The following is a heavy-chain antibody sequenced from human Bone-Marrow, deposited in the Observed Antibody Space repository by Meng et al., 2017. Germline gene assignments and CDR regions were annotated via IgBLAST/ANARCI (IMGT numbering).Heavy chain of an antibody. D-gene: IGHD3-9*01. CDR2: INPNSGGT. J-gene: IGHJ4*02. Sequence: QVQLVQSGAEVKKPGASVKVSCKASGYTFTAYNVHWVRQAPGQGLEWMGWINPNSGGTKYAQKFPGRVTMTRDTSISTVYMELSRLRSDDTAVFYCARLTSHYDILTGAFFSALKDFDYWGQGTLVTVSS. V-gene: IGHV1-2*02. CDR1: GYTFTAYN. CDR3: ARLTSHYDILTGAFFSALKDFDY.